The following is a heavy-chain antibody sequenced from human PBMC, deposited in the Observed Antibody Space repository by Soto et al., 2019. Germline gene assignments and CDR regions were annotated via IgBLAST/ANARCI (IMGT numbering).Heavy chain of an antibody. J-gene: IGHJ2*01. Sequence: EVQLLESGGGLVQPGGSLRLSCAASGFTFSSYAMNWGRQAPGKGLEWVSVISGSGGGTYYADAVKGRFTISRDSSKNTLYLQMNSLRAEDTAVYYCAKRTLGWYFDLWGRGTLVTVSS. CDR1: GFTFSSYA. D-gene: IGHD1-26*01. V-gene: IGHV3-23*01. CDR2: ISGSGGGT. CDR3: AKRTLGWYFDL.